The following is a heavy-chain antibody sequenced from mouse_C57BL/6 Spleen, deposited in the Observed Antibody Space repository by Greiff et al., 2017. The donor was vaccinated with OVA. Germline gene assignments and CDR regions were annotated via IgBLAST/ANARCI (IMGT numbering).Heavy chain of an antibody. CDR3: AREGDDGYYSFAY. CDR1: GYAFSSYW. J-gene: IGHJ3*01. V-gene: IGHV1-80*01. CDR2: IYPGDGDT. D-gene: IGHD2-3*01. Sequence: QVQLQQSGAELVKPGASVKISCKASGYAFSSYWMNWVKQRPGKGLEWIGQIYPGDGDTNYNGKFKGKATLTADKSSSTAYMQLSSLTSEDSAVYFCAREGDDGYYSFAYWGQGTLVTVSA.